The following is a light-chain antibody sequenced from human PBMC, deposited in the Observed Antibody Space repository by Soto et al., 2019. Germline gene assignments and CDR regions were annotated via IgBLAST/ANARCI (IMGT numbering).Light chain of an antibody. J-gene: IGLJ1*01. CDR1: SSDIGSYDY. Sequence: QSALTQPASVSGSPGQSITISCTGTSSDIGSYDYVSWYQQHPGKAPKLVICDVRDRPSGVSNRFSGSKSGNTASLTISGLQAEDEADYYCSSYTSGTTRYVFGTGTQLTVL. V-gene: IGLV2-14*03. CDR2: DVR. CDR3: SSYTSGTTRYV.